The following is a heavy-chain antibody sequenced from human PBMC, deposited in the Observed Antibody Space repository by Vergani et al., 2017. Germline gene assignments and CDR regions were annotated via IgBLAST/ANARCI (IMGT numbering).Heavy chain of an antibody. Sequence: VQLVESGEGLVQPGGSLRLSCSAAGFPFSDYGVHWVRQAPGKGLEWVSVISYDGNKKNYADSVKGRFTISRDNSKNTLYLEMNALRAEDTAVYYCARDFLTRVTTLDYYYMGVWGKGTTVTVSS. D-gene: IGHD1-1*01. V-gene: IGHV3-30*03. CDR2: ISYDGNKK. CDR1: GFPFSDYG. CDR3: ARDFLTRVTTLDYYYMGV. J-gene: IGHJ6*03.